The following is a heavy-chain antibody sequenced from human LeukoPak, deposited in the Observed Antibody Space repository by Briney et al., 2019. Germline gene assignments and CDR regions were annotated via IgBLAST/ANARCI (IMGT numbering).Heavy chain of an antibody. CDR3: ARDELYDSSGYLS. Sequence: TASETLSLTCTVSGGSISSSSYYWGWIRQPPGKGLEWIGSIYYSGSTYYNPSLKSRVTISVDTSKNQFSLKLSSVTAADTAVYYCARDELYDSSGYLSWGQGTLVTVSS. CDR1: GGSISSSSYY. CDR2: IYYSGST. V-gene: IGHV4-39*07. D-gene: IGHD3-22*01. J-gene: IGHJ5*02.